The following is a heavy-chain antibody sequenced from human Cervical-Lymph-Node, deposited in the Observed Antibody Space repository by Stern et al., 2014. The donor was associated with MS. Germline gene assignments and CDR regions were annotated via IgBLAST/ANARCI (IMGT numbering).Heavy chain of an antibody. V-gene: IGHV3-30*18. J-gene: IGHJ4*02. Sequence: VQLVESGGGVVQPGRSLRLTCTVSGFTFSSYGMHCVRQAPGKGLEWGSVISYDGSDTYYAESVKGRFTISRDNTKNTLYLEMRRLRREDTAVYYCVKRGITEVRGVRLGDYWGPGTLVIVSS. CDR2: ISYDGSDT. CDR3: VKRGITEVRGVRLGDY. D-gene: IGHD3-10*01. CDR1: GFTFSSYG.